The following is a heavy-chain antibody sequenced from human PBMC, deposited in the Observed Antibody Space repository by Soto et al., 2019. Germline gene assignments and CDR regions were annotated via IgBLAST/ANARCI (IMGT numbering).Heavy chain of an antibody. CDR3: AHRPIVGAAI. Sequence: SETLSLTCAVFGGSISNSNWWTWVRQPPGKGLDWIGEIFHSGSTNYNSSLMGRVTISVDKANNQFSLKLSSVTAADTAVYYCAHRPIVGAAIWGQGTLVTVSS. CDR2: IFHSGST. D-gene: IGHD1-26*01. V-gene: IGHV4-4*02. J-gene: IGHJ4*02. CDR1: GGSISNSNW.